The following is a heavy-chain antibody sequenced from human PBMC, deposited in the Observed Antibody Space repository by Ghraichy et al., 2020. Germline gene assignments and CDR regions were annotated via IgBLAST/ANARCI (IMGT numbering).Heavy chain of an antibody. V-gene: IGHV4-59*01. J-gene: IGHJ4*02. Sequence: SQTLSLTCTVSGGSISSYYWNWIRQPPGKGLEWIAYICYSGNTNHNPSLKSRVTISVDASKNQFSLKLSSVSAADTAVYYCARAGGDYVGLDYWGQGTLVTVSS. D-gene: IGHD4-17*01. CDR3: ARAGGDYVGLDY. CDR1: GGSISSYY. CDR2: ICYSGNT.